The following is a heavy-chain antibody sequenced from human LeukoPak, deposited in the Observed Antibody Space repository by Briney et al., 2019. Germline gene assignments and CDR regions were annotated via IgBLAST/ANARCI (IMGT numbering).Heavy chain of an antibody. Sequence: ASVKVSCKASGYIFTNYYMHWVRQAPGQGLEWMGWINPDSGGSNYAQEFQGRVTMARDTSITTAYMELSNLSSDATAMYYCARGGQWLGPYYFDYWGQGTLVTVSS. CDR1: GYIFTNYY. D-gene: IGHD6-19*01. J-gene: IGHJ4*02. V-gene: IGHV1-2*02. CDR3: ARGGQWLGPYYFDY. CDR2: INPDSGGS.